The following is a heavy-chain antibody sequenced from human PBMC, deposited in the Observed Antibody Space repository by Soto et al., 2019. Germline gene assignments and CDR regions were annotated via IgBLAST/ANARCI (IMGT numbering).Heavy chain of an antibody. CDR3: ANSCGSTSCYQWWNYYYYMDV. CDR2: IWWSCGST. CDR1: FTFNNFS. Sequence: EVQLLESGGGLVQPGGSRKLSLSGFWFTFNNFSISWVRQAPGEGLEWGVGIWWSCGSTSYPDSVKGRFTIHRDNSKNTLYLQMTSLRAEATAVYYWANSCGSTSCYQWWNYYYYMDVWGKGPTVTVSS. V-gene: IGHV3-23*01. D-gene: IGHD2-2*01. J-gene: IGHJ6*03.